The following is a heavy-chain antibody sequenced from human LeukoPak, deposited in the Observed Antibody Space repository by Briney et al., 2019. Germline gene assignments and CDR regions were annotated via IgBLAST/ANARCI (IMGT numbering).Heavy chain of an antibody. Sequence: PSETLSLTCTVSGDSISSFYWSWIRQPPGKGLEWIGYIYYSGSSNYNSSLKSRVTISLDTPKNEFSLRLSSVTAADTAVYYCARSITPGHWGQGILVTVSS. V-gene: IGHV4-59*08. CDR1: GDSISSFY. CDR3: ARSITPGH. CDR2: IYYSGSS. D-gene: IGHD1-20*01. J-gene: IGHJ4*02.